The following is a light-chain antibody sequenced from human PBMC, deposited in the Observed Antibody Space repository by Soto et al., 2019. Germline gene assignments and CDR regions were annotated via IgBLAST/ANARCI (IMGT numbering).Light chain of an antibody. V-gene: IGLV2-11*01. J-gene: IGLJ1*01. Sequence: LTQPRSVSGSPGQSVTISCTGTSSDVGGYNYVSWYQQHPGKAPKLMIYDVSKRPSGVPDRFSGSRSGNTASLTISGLQAEDEADYYCCSYAGSYTYVFGTGTKVTVL. CDR2: DVS. CDR1: SSDVGGYNY. CDR3: CSYAGSYTYV.